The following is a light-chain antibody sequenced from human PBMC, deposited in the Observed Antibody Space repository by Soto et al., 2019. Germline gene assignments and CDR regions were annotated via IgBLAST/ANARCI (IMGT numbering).Light chain of an antibody. Sequence: EIVMTQSPATLSVSPGERATLSCRAGHSVRRNLAWYQQKPGQAPRLLIYGASTRATGIPAMFSGSGSGTEVTLYISSLQSEEFAVYSCQHYNNGPITFG. J-gene: IGKJ3*01. CDR3: QHYNNGPIT. CDR1: HSVRRN. CDR2: GAS. V-gene: IGKV3-15*01.